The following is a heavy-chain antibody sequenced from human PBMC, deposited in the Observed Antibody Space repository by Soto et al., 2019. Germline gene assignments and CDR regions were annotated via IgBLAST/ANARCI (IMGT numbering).Heavy chain of an antibody. CDR3: ARAPASGYYDY. Sequence: EVQLVESGEALVQPGGSLRLSCAASGFIFSSYNMHWVRQAPGKGLEYVSAVSSNGGSTYYADSVKGRFTISRDNSKNPLYLQMGSLRTEDMAVYYCARAPASGYYDYWGQGTLVTVSS. V-gene: IGHV3-64*02. D-gene: IGHD3-22*01. J-gene: IGHJ4*02. CDR1: GFIFSSYN. CDR2: VSSNGGST.